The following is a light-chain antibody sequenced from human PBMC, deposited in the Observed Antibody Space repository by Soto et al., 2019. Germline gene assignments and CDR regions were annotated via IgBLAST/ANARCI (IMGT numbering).Light chain of an antibody. J-gene: IGLJ2*01. CDR2: EVS. CDR1: SSDVGGYNY. V-gene: IGLV2-14*01. CDR3: PSYTSSSTLVI. Sequence: QSALTQPASVSGSPGQSITISCTGTSSDVGGYNYVSWYQQHPGKAPKLMIYEVSNRPSGVSNRFSGSKSGNTASLTISGLKADEDANHHCPSYTSSSTLVIFGGGTKLTVL.